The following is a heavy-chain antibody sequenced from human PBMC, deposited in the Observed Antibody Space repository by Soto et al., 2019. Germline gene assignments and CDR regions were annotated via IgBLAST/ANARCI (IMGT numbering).Heavy chain of an antibody. CDR2: IMPIFGSA. J-gene: IGHJ4*02. D-gene: IGHD3-22*01. CDR3: ARQFDSDTSGYYYAY. Sequence: ASVKVTCKASGGAFSRNTISWVRQAPGQGLEWMGGIMPIFGSANYAQKFQGRVTITADEYTRTVYMELSRLRSEDTAVYYCARQFDSDTSGYYYAYWGQGTLVTVSS. V-gene: IGHV1-69*13. CDR1: GGAFSRNT.